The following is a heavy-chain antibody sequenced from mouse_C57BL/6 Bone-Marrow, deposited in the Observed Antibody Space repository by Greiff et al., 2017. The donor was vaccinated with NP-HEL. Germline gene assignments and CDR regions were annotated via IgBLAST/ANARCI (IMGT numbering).Heavy chain of an antibody. V-gene: IGHV1-26*01. CDR1: GYTFTDYY. Sequence: VQLQQSGPELVKPGASVKISCKASGYTFTDYYMNWVKQSHGKSLEWIGDINPNNGGTSYNQKFKGKATLTVDKSSSTAYMELRSLTSEDSAVYYCAREGVLWRFAYWGQGTLVTVSA. J-gene: IGHJ3*01. CDR3: AREGVLWRFAY. CDR2: INPNNGGT.